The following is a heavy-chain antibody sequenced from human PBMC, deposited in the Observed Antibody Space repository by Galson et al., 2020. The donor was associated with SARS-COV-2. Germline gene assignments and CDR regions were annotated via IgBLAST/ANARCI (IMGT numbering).Heavy chain of an antibody. CDR3: ARGTYGAVAVEYYYAY. CDR1: GGSFSVYS. V-gene: IGHV4-34*01. J-gene: IGHJ4*02. CDR2: VNHSGSS. Sequence: SQASETLSLTCAVYGGSFSVYSWTWIRQPPGKGLEWVGEVNHSGSSSYNPSLRGRVIISRDTSKNQFSLKLSSVTAADTAMYFCARGTYGAVAVEYYYAYWGLGTLVTVST. D-gene: IGHD6-19*01.